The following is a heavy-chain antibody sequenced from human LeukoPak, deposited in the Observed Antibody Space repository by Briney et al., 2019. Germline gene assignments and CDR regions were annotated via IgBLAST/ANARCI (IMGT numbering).Heavy chain of an antibody. CDR2: INHSGST. V-gene: IGHV4-34*01. Sequence: LETLSLTCAVYGGSFRGYYWSSIRQPPGQGLEWIGEINHSGSTNYNPSLTSRVTISVDTSKNQFSLKLSSVTAADTAVYYCVRANYYFWSGYYSPFDYWGQGTLVTVSS. D-gene: IGHD3-3*01. J-gene: IGHJ4*02. CDR1: GGSFRGYY. CDR3: VRANYYFWSGYYSPFDY.